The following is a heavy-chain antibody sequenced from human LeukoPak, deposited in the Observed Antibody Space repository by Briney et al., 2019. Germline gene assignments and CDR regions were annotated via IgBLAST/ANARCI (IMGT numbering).Heavy chain of an antibody. V-gene: IGHV3-23*01. CDR1: GFTFSDYY. Sequence: GGSLRLSCAASGFTFSDYYMSWVRQAPGKGLEWVSLVSASGGNTYYADSVKGRFTISRDNSNNTLPLHMNSLRVDDTAVYYCAKGIGYTYGDGFDYLGQGTLVTVSS. CDR2: VSASGGNT. J-gene: IGHJ4*02. D-gene: IGHD5-18*01. CDR3: AKGIGYTYGDGFDY.